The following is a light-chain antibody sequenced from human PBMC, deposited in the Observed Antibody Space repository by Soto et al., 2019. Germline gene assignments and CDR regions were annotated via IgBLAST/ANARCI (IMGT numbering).Light chain of an antibody. J-gene: IGKJ4*01. CDR2: DAS. CDR3: QQYNSWLT. Sequence: DIQMTQSPSTLSASVGDRVTITCRASQSISSWLAWYQQKPGKAPKLLIYDASSLESGVPSRFSGRGSRTAFTLTISSLQPDDFATYYCQQYNSWLTFGGGNKVEIK. CDR1: QSISSW. V-gene: IGKV1-5*01.